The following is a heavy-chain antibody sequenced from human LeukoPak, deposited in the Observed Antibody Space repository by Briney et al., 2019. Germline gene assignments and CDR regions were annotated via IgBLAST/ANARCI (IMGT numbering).Heavy chain of an antibody. D-gene: IGHD6-19*01. V-gene: IGHV4-34*01. Sequence: SETLSLTCAVYGGSFSGYYWSWIRQPPGMGLEWIGEINHSGSTNYNPSLKSRVTISVDTSKNQFSLKLSSVTAADTAVYYCARLYSSGWYNDAFDIWGQGTMVTVSS. CDR3: ARLYSSGWYNDAFDI. CDR1: GGSFSGYY. J-gene: IGHJ3*02. CDR2: INHSGST.